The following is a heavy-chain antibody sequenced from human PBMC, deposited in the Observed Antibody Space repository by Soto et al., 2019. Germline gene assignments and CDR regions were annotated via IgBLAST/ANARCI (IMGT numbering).Heavy chain of an antibody. CDR2: IYYSGST. CDR1: GGSISSGDYY. Sequence: QVQLQESGPGLVKPSQTLSLTCTVSGGSISSGDYYWSWIRQPPGKGLEWIGYIYYSGSTYYNPSLKSRVTVSVDTSKNQFSLKLSSVTAADTAVYYCVRDPRWGGYDNFDYWGQGTLVTVSS. V-gene: IGHV4-30-4*01. J-gene: IGHJ4*02. CDR3: VRDPRWGGYDNFDY. D-gene: IGHD5-12*01.